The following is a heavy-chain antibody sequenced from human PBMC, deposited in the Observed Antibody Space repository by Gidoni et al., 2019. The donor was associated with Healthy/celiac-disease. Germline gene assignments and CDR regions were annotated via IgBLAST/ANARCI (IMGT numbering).Heavy chain of an antibody. CDR3: ARGMVRGVPHMDV. CDR2: IYSGGST. Sequence: EVLLVESGGGLIQPGWSLRLSCATSGFTVSSSYVSWVRQAPGKGLEWVSVIYSGGSTYYEDSVKGRFTISRDNSKNTLYLQMNSLRAEDTAVYYCARGMVRGVPHMDVWGQGTTVTVSS. J-gene: IGHJ6*02. CDR1: GFTVSSSY. D-gene: IGHD3-10*01. V-gene: IGHV3-53*01.